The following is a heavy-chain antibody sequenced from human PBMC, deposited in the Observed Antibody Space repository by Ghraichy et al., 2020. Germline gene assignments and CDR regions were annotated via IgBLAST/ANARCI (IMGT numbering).Heavy chain of an antibody. Sequence: SETLSLTCTVSGGSISSSSYYWGWIRQPPGKGLEYIGRIYDSGSTYYNPSLKSRVTISVDTSKNQFSLKLSSVTAADTAVYYCARHRGFTRGWFVPWGQGTLVTISS. CDR2: IYDSGST. V-gene: IGHV4-39*01. J-gene: IGHJ5*02. CDR1: GGSISSSSYY. D-gene: IGHD3-10*01. CDR3: ARHRGFTRGWFVP.